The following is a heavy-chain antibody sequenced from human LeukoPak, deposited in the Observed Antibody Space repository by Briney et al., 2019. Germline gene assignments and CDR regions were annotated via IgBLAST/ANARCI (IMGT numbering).Heavy chain of an antibody. CDR2: ISWNSGSI. CDR3: AKDWSSSWYGYFQH. CDR1: GFTFDDYA. D-gene: IGHD6-13*01. V-gene: IGHV3-9*03. J-gene: IGHJ1*01. Sequence: PGGSLRLSCAASGFTFDDYAMHWVRQAPGKGLEWVSGISWNSGSIGYADSVKGRFTISRDNAKNSLYLQMNSLRAEDMALYYCAKDWSSSWYGYFQHWGQGTLFTVSS.